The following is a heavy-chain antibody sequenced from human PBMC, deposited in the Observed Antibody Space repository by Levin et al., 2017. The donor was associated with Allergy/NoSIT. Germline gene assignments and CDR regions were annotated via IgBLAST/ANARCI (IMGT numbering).Heavy chain of an antibody. CDR3: TTPSYGSKNTLYWYFDL. D-gene: IGHD5-18*01. V-gene: IGHV3-15*01. CDR2: IKTKTDGETT. Sequence: GESLKISCAASGFTFSNAWMNRVRQAPGKGLEWVGRIKTKTDGETTDYAAPVKGRFTISRDDSKTTLFLEMNSLKTEDTAVYYCTTPSYGSKNTLYWYFDLWGRGTLVTVSS. CDR1: GFTFSNAW. J-gene: IGHJ2*01.